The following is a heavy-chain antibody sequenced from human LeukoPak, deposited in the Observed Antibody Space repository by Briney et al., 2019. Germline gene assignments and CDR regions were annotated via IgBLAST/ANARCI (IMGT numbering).Heavy chain of an antibody. Sequence: SQTLSLTCTVSGGSISSGSYYWSWIRQPAGKGLEWIGRIYTSGSTNYNPSLKSRVTISVDTSKNQFPLKLSSVTAADTAVYYCAREYAGDGAFDIWGQGTMVTVSS. CDR3: AREYAGDGAFDI. V-gene: IGHV4-61*02. D-gene: IGHD7-27*01. CDR1: GGSISSGSYY. J-gene: IGHJ3*02. CDR2: IYTSGST.